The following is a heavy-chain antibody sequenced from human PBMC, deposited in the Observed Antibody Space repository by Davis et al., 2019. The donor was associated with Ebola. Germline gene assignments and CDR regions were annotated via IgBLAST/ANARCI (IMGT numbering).Heavy chain of an antibody. J-gene: IGHJ4*02. CDR3: ARHDYGDSHFDY. Sequence: GGSLRLSCAASGFTFTTYAMNWVRQAPGKGLEWVSSLTASGDNTYYAASVKGRFTISRDNSKNTLYLQMNSLRAEDTAVYYCARHDYGDSHFDYWGQGTLVTVSS. CDR2: LTASGDNT. D-gene: IGHD4-17*01. V-gene: IGHV3-23*01. CDR1: GFTFTTYA.